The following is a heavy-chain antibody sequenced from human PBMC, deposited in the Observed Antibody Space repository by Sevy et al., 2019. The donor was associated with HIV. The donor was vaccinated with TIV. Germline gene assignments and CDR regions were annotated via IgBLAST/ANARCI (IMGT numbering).Heavy chain of an antibody. D-gene: IGHD2-8*01. J-gene: IGHJ4*02. V-gene: IGHV3-23*01. CDR3: AREGCTKPHDY. CDR2: FSFGCGRI. CDR1: GFTFSKYS. Sequence: GGSLRLSCAASGFTFSKYSMIWVRQAPGKGLEWVSAFSFGCGRINYADSVKGRFTISRHDSKNTLYLQMNSLRAEGTAVYYGAREGCTKPHDYWGQGTLVTVSS.